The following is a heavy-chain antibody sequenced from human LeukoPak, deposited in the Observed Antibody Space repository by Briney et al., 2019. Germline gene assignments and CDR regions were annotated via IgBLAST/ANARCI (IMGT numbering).Heavy chain of an antibody. J-gene: IGHJ4*02. D-gene: IGHD3-3*01. V-gene: IGHV1-69*13. CDR3: AASLSRGHYDFWSGYYTSIDY. CDR1: GGTFSSYA. Sequence: SVKVSCKASGGTFSSYAISWVRQAPGQGLEWMGGIIPIFGTANYAQKFQGRVTITADESTSTAYMELSSLRSEDTAVYYCAASLSRGHYDFWSGYYTSIDYWGQGTLVTVSS. CDR2: IIPIFGTA.